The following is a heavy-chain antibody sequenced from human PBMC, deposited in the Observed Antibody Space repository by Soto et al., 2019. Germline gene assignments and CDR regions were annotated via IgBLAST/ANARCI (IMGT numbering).Heavy chain of an antibody. CDR1: GFTFSIFA. J-gene: IGHJ4*02. V-gene: IGHV3-30-3*01. D-gene: IGHD1-26*01. CDR3: AKAYPQVGSNYCDY. CDR2: ISYDGSNR. Sequence: GGSLRLSCAASGFTFSIFALHWVRQAPGKGLEWVAVISYDGSNRYYADSVKGRFTISRDNSKNTMYLQMNSLRTEDTAVYYCAKAYPQVGSNYCDYWGQGTLVTVSS.